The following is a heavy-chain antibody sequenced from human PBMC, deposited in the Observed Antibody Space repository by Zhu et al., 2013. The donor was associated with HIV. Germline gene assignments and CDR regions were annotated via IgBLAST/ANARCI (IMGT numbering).Heavy chain of an antibody. V-gene: IGHV1-69*08. CDR2: IIPIFGTA. D-gene: IGHD3-22*01. J-gene: IGHJ3*02. Sequence: QVQLVQSGAEVKKPGSSVKVSCKASGGTFSSYTISWVRQAPGQGLEWMGGIIPIFGTANYAQKFQGRVTITADKSTSTAYMELSSLRSEDTAVYYCARAESYDSSGYYYEPGAFDIWGPRDNGHRLL. CDR3: ARAESYDSSGYYYEPGAFDI. CDR1: GGTFSSYT.